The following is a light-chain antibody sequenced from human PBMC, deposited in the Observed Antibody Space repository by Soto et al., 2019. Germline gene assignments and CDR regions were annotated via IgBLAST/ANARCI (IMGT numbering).Light chain of an antibody. V-gene: IGKV3-20*01. CDR1: QTVRNNY. J-gene: IGKJ4*01. Sequence: DIVLTQSPGTLSVSPGERATLSCRASQTVRNNYLDWYQQKHGQXHRXLIYDASSRATGIPDRFSGGGSGTAGTITISRLEPEDCEVYYGQQFSSYPLTFGGGTKVDI. CDR2: DAS. CDR3: QQFSSYPLT.